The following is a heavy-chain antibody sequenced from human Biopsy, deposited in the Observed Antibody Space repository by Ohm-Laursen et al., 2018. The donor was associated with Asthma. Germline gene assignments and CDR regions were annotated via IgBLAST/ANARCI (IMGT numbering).Heavy chain of an antibody. J-gene: IGHJ4*02. V-gene: IGHV3-53*05. CDR1: GFAVSRDY. Sequence: SLRLSCTASGFAVSRDYMFWVRQAPGKGLEWVSVIYSGGTSHTADSVRGRFTISRDNAENSLYLQMNSLRGADTALYYCVKDIRLQLWGFDSWGQGTLVTVSS. CDR3: VKDIRLQLWGFDS. CDR2: IYSGGTS. D-gene: IGHD6-13*01.